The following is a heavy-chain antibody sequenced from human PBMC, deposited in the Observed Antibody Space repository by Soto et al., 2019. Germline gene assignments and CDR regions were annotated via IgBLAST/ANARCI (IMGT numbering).Heavy chain of an antibody. Sequence: VDSVKVSCTASGYIFSGHFIHWMRQAPGQGLEWMGCINPKNGDTHYAQRFQGRVTMTRDTSLNLVHMDLSGLRSDDAAVYYCARDTRGTRGFAEMDSSGQGPSVPVSS. CDR3: ARDTRGTRGFAEMDS. D-gene: IGHD2-2*01. CDR1: GYIFSGHF. V-gene: IGHV1-2*02. J-gene: IGHJ6*02. CDR2: INPKNGDT.